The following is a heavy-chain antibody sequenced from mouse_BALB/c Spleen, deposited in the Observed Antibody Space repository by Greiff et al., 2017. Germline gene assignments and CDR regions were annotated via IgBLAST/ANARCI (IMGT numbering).Heavy chain of an antibody. CDR1: GFTFTDYY. CDR3: ARDGGNFEAY. CDR2: IRNKANGYTT. J-gene: IGHJ3*01. Sequence: EVKLVESGGGLVQPGGSLSLSCATSGFTFTDYYMSWVRQPPGKALEWLGFIRNKANGYTTEYSASVKGRFTISRDNSQSILYLQMNTLRAEDSATYYCARDGGNFEAYWGQGTLVTVSA. D-gene: IGHD2-1*01. V-gene: IGHV7-3*02.